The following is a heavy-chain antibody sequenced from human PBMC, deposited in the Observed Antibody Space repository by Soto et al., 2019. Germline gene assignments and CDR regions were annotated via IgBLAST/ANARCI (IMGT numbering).Heavy chain of an antibody. CDR3: ARPYRDMANWFGP. CDR1: GFSISTYG. D-gene: IGHD1-26*01. J-gene: IGHJ5*02. V-gene: IGHV3-30*03. CDR2: ISRDGSNK. Sequence: QVQLVESGGGVVQPGRSLRLSCVASGFSISTYGMHWVRQAPGKGLEWVAVISRDGSNKLYADSVKGRFSISRDNTKNTLYLQVSSLRVEDTAVYYCARPYRDMANWFGPWGQGTQVTVSS.